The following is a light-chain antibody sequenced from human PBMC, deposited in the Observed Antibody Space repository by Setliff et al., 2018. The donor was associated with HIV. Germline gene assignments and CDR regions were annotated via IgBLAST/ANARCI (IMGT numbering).Light chain of an antibody. Sequence: QSALTQPASVSGSPGQSITIFCTGTSSDVGGYNLVSWYQHHPDKAPKLIIYEVRERPSGVSNRFSGSKSGNTASLTISGLQAGDEADYYCCSFAGSNTYVFGPGTKVTVL. V-gene: IGLV2-23*02. CDR1: SSDVGGYNL. CDR3: CSFAGSNTYV. J-gene: IGLJ1*01. CDR2: EVR.